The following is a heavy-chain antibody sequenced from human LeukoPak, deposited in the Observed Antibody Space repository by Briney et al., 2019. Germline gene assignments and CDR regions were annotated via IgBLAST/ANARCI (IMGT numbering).Heavy chain of an antibody. D-gene: IGHD1-14*01. Sequence: SGTLSLTCTVSSGSINNYYWSWIRQPPGKGLEWIGYILSSGSTNYNPSVRSRVTISVDTSKNQFSLKLSSVTAADTAVYYCARTNQISETAFDIWGQGTMVIVSS. CDR3: ARTNQISETAFDI. V-gene: IGHV4-59*01. CDR2: ILSSGST. J-gene: IGHJ3*02. CDR1: SGSINNYY.